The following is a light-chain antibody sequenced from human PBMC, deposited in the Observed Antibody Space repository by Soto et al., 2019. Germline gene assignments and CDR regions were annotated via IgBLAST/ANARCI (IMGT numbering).Light chain of an antibody. V-gene: IGKV1-5*03. CDR1: QSINSW. J-gene: IGKJ1*01. CDR2: KAT. CDR3: QHYYTIWT. Sequence: DIELTQSPATLSASVGDRVTISCRASQSINSWLAWYQQKPGKAPKLLIYKATSLESGVPSRCSGSGSGTEFTLTISSLQPDDFASCYYQHYYTIWTFGQGTKVDIK.